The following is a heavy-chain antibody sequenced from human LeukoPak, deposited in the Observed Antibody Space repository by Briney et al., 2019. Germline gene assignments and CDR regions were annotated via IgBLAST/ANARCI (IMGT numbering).Heavy chain of an antibody. CDR2: IIPRFATT. D-gene: IGHD7-27*01. V-gene: IGHV1-69*13. Sequence: SVKVSCKASGGTYSSYALSWVRQAPGQGLEWMGGIIPRFATTKYGQKFQGRVTLTADESTSTAYMELSSLRSEDTAVYYCARAGGESTIWYYYYYMDVWGKGTTVTVSS. CDR1: GGTYSSYA. J-gene: IGHJ6*03. CDR3: ARAGGESTIWYYYYYMDV.